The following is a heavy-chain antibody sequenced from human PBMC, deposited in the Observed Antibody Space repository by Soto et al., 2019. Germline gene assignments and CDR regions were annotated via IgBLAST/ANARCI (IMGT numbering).Heavy chain of an antibody. CDR2: ISSSGTTK. D-gene: IGHD3-16*01. V-gene: IGHV3-11*01. Sequence: PGGSLRLSCVASGFNFSDHYMTWIRQAPGKGLEWVSSISSSGTTKEYADSVKGRFTISRDNAKNSLSLQMNSLRAEDTAVYYCAREGEYWFDPWGQGTLVTVS. CDR3: AREGEYWFDP. CDR1: GFNFSDHY. J-gene: IGHJ5*02.